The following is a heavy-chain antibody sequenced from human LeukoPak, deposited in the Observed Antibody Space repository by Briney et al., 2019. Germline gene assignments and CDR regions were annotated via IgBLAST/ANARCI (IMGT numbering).Heavy chain of an antibody. CDR3: ARVGGTEYSSSGTFDY. CDR1: GGSISSSSYY. Sequence: PSETLSLTCTVSGGSISSSSYYWGWIRQPPGKGLEWNGSIYYSGSTYYNPSLKSRVTISVDTSKNQFSLKLSSVTAADTAVYYCARVGGTEYSSSGTFDYWGQGTLVTVSS. V-gene: IGHV4-39*07. J-gene: IGHJ4*02. D-gene: IGHD6-6*01. CDR2: IYYSGST.